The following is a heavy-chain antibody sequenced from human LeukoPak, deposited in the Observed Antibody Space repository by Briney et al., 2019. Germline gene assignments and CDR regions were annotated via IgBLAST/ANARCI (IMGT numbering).Heavy chain of an antibody. D-gene: IGHD3-22*01. CDR2: INHSGST. V-gene: IGHV4-34*01. CDR3: ARQRVYYDSSGYYFFSSGFDY. CDR1: GGSFSGYY. Sequence: SETLSLTCAVYGGSFSGYYWSWIRQPPGKGLEWIGEINHSGSTNYNPSLKSRVTISVDTSKNQFSLKLSSVTAADTAVYYCARQRVYYDSSGYYFFSSGFDYGAQEPLVTVPS. J-gene: IGHJ4*02.